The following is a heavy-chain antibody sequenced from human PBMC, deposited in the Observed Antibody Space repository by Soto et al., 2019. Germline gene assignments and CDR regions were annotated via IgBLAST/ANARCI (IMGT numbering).Heavy chain of an antibody. CDR1: GFTFDDYG. D-gene: IGHD2-21*02. J-gene: IGHJ4*02. CDR2: ITGSGNTI. V-gene: IGHV3-20*03. Sequence: EVQLVESGGGVVRPGGSLRLSFAASGFTFDDYGMSWVRQAPGKGLEWVSGITGSGNTIEYTASVKGRFTISRDNSKNTVYLQRDGLRAEDTAMYYCAKGDVAGDGLWLVSDWGQGIPVTVS. CDR3: AKGDVAGDGLWLVSD.